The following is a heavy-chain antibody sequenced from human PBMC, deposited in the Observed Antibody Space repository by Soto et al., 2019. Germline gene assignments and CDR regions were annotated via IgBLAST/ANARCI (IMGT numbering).Heavy chain of an antibody. CDR3: ARDLWGYCGTDCYPLDV. D-gene: IGHD2-21*02. V-gene: IGHV4-31*03. J-gene: IGHJ6*02. CDR2: IYYSGST. CDR1: GGSISSGGYY. Sequence: PSETLSLTCTVSGGSISSGGYYWSWIRQHPGKGLEWIGYIYYSGSTYYNPSLKSRVTISVDTSKNQFSLKLSSVTAADTAVYYCARDLWGYCGTDCYPLDVRAQRTTDTGSS.